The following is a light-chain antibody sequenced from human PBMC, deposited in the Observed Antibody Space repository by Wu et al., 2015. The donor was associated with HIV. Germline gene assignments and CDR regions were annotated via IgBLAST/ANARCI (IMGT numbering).Light chain of an antibody. CDR2: DTS. CDR1: QSIGIF. Sequence: QVTQSPSSLSASVGDTVTISCRTRQSIGIFLNWYQQRPGEAPNLLIYDTSNLRGGVPSRFSGSGSGTNFTLTISSLRPEDFAVYYCQQSYRIPPTFGQGTKVEIK. V-gene: IGKV1-39*01. J-gene: IGKJ1*01. CDR3: QQSYRIPPT.